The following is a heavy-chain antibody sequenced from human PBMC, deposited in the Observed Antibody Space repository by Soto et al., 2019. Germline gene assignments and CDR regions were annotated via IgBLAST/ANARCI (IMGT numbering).Heavy chain of an antibody. Sequence: PSETLSLTCTVSGGSISSYYGSWIRQPPGKGLEWIGYIYYSGSTNYNPSLKSRVTISVDTSKNQFSLKLSSVTAADTAVYYCARVGWELLSWFDPWGQGTLVTVSS. V-gene: IGHV4-59*01. CDR1: GGSISSYY. CDR2: IYYSGST. J-gene: IGHJ5*02. CDR3: ARVGWELLSWFDP. D-gene: IGHD1-26*01.